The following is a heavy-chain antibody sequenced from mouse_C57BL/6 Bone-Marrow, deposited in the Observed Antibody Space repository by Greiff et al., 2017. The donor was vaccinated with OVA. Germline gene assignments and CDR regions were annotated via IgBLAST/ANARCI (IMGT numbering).Heavy chain of an antibody. CDR3: IGEWTDY. CDR2: IDPETGGT. CDR1: GYTFTDYE. Sequence: QVQLQQSGAERVRPGASVTLSCKASGYTFTDYEMHWVKQTPVHGLEWIGAIDPETGGTAYNQKFKGKAILTADKSSSTAYMELRSLTSEDSAVYYCIGEWTDYWGQGTSVTVSS. V-gene: IGHV1-15*01. D-gene: IGHD1-3*01. J-gene: IGHJ4*01.